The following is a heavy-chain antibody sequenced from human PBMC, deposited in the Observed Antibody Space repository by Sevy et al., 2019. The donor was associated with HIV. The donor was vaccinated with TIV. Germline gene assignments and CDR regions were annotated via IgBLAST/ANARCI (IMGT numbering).Heavy chain of an antibody. Sequence: SETLSLTCSISGGSMNNFYWNWIRQPPGKGLEWIGYIYYNGNRESKSSLKSRLTISIDTPKNQFSLRLTSLTAADTAVYYCVRVGPNQQQLDYFDYWGRGTLVTVSS. CDR1: GGSMNNFY. CDR3: VRVGPNQQQLDYFDY. CDR2: IYYNGNR. V-gene: IGHV4-59*01. D-gene: IGHD6-13*01. J-gene: IGHJ4*02.